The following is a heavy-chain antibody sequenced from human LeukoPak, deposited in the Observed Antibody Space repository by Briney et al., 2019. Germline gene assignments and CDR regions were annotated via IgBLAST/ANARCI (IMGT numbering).Heavy chain of an antibody. CDR1: GGSINSYY. CDR2: IYSSGST. CDR3: ARSGTAAGRRDY. V-gene: IGHV4-59*01. Sequence: SETLSLTCTVSGGSINSYYWTWVRQPPGKGLEWIGYIYSSGSTNYNPSLKSRVTISVDTSKNQFPLNLTFCTAADRAFISRARSGTAAGRRDYWGQGTLVTVSS. J-gene: IGHJ4*02. D-gene: IGHD6-13*01.